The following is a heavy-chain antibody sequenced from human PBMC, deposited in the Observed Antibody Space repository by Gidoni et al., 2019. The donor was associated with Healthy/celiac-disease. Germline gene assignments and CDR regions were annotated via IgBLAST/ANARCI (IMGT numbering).Heavy chain of an antibody. CDR1: GCTLRSNS. V-gene: IGHV3-21*01. J-gene: IGHJ6*03. CDR2: ISSSISYI. CDR3: ARDIGDYCSSTSCYWAYYYYMDV. Sequence: EVQLVESAGGVVKHGGSRRHSGAASGCTLRSNSMNWVRQAPGKGLELVSSISSSISYIYYADSVKGRFTISRYNAKNSLYLQMNSLRAEDTAVYYCARDIGDYCSSTSCYWAYYYYMDVWGKGTTVTVSS. D-gene: IGHD2-2*01.